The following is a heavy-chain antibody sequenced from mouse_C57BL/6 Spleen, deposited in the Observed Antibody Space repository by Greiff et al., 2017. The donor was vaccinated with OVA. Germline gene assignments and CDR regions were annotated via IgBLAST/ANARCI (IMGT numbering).Heavy chain of an antibody. CDR2: ISSGGSYT. CDR1: GFTFSSYG. V-gene: IGHV5-6*01. CDR3: ARHDLYGSSYGYAMDY. Sequence: EVQGVESGGDLVKPGGSLKLSCAASGFTFSSYGMSWVRQTPDKRLEWVATISSGGSYTYYPDSVKGRFTISRDNAKNTLYLQMSSLKSEDTAMYYCARHDLYGSSYGYAMDYWGQGTSVTVSS. J-gene: IGHJ4*01. D-gene: IGHD1-1*01.